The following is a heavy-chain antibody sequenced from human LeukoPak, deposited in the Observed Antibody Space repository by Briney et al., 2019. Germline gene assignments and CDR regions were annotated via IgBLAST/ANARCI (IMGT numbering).Heavy chain of an antibody. CDR2: IYYSGST. V-gene: IGHV4-59*01. J-gene: IGHJ6*03. D-gene: IGHD2-2*01. Sequence: SETLSLTCTVSGGSISSYYWSWIRQPPGKGLEWLGYIYYSGSTNYNPSLKSRVTISVDTSKNQFSLKLSSVTAADTAVYYCARDLSPTRDYYMDVWGKGTTVTVSS. CDR3: ARDLSPTRDYYMDV. CDR1: GGSISSYY.